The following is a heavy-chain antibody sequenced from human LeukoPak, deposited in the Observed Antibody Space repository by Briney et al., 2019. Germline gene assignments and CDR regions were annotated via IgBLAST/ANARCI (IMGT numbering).Heavy chain of an antibody. CDR3: AKERRFLEWLPDYYYYYMDV. CDR2: ILSDGSKE. D-gene: IGHD3-3*01. V-gene: IGHV3-33*06. J-gene: IGHJ6*03. Sequence: PGGSLRLSCAASGFTFSSYGMHWVRQAPGKGLEWVAVILSDGSKEFYTDSVKGRFTISRDNSKNTLYLQMNSLRAEDTAVYYCAKERRFLEWLPDYYYYYMDVWGKGTTVTVSS. CDR1: GFTFSSYG.